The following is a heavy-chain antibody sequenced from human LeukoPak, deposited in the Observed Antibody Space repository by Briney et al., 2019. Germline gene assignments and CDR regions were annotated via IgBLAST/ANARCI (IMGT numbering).Heavy chain of an antibody. D-gene: IGHD2-15*01. CDR1: GGSFSGYY. CDR2: INHSGST. J-gene: IGHJ1*01. CDR3: ARSYCSGGSCYTAEYFQH. V-gene: IGHV4-34*01. Sequence: SETLSLTCAVYGGSFSGYYWSWIRQPPGKGLEWIGEINHSGSTNYNPSLKSRVTISVDTSKNQFSLKLSSVTAADTAVYYCARSYCSGGSCYTAEYFQHWGQGTLVTVSS.